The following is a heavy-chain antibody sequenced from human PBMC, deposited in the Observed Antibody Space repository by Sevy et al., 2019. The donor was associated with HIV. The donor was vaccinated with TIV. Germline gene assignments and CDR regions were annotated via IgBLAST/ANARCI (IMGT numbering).Heavy chain of an antibody. CDR3: ARGRLAKGYNWFDP. V-gene: IGHV1-18*04. D-gene: IGHD3-9*01. J-gene: IGHJ5*02. Sequence: ASVKVSCKGSGYTFTFYGMSWVRQAPGQGLEWIGWIDTNNGNTKYGLKFQDRVTMTTDTSTTTAYLEVRSLRPDDTAFYYCARGRLAKGYNWFDPWGQGTQVTVSS. CDR1: GYTFTFYG. CDR2: IDTNNGNT.